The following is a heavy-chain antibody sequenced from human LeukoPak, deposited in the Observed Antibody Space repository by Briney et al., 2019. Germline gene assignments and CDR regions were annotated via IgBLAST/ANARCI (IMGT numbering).Heavy chain of an antibody. Sequence: GGSLRLSCAASGFTFSSYWMHWVRQAPGKGLVWVSRINTDGSSTSYADSVKGRFTISRDNAKNTLYLQMNSLRAEDTAVYYCARVYPTYDFWSGYRLYYYYYYMDVWGKGTTVTVSS. CDR1: GFTFSSYW. CDR3: ARVYPTYDFWSGYRLYYYYYYMDV. CDR2: INTDGSST. V-gene: IGHV3-74*01. J-gene: IGHJ6*03. D-gene: IGHD3-3*01.